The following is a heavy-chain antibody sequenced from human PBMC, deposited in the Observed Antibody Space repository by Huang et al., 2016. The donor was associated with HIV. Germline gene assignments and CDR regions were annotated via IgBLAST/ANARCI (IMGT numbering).Heavy chain of an antibody. Sequence: QVQLVQSGAEVKKPGASVKVSCKASGFNFNNYDFNWVRQASGQGLEWMGWINPKSGNTGYARKFQGRVTIARNTSITAAYMELRSLRSEDTAVYYCARARGFLCDSTGYYSRYYFDSWGQGTLVTISS. D-gene: IGHD3-22*01. CDR3: ARARGFLCDSTGYYSRYYFDS. CDR2: INPKSGNT. J-gene: IGHJ4*02. CDR1: GFNFNNYD. V-gene: IGHV1-8*03.